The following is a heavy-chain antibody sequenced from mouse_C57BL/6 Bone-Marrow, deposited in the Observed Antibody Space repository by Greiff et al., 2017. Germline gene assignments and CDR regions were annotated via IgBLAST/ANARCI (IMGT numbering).Heavy chain of an antibody. J-gene: IGHJ4*01. D-gene: IGHD1-1*01. V-gene: IGHV1-64*01. CDR2: IHPNSGST. CDR3: ARHYYGRSYYAMDY. CDR1: GYTFTSYW. Sequence: VQLQQPGAELVKPGASVKLSCKASGYTFTSYWMHWVKQRPGPGLEWIGMIHPNSGSTNYNEKFKSKATLTVDKSSSTAYMQLSSLTSEDSAVYYCARHYYGRSYYAMDYWGQGTSVTVSS.